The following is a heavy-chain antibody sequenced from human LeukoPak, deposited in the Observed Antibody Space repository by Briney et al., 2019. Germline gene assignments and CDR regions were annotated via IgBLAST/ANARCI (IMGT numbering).Heavy chain of an antibody. J-gene: IGHJ4*02. CDR1: GFSFSTQR. CDR3: FREGGD. V-gene: IGHV3-74*01. D-gene: IGHD3-10*01. CDR2: INIDERIT. Sequence: PGGSLRLSCVASGFSFSTQRMHWVRQAPGKGLAWVSCINIDERITGYADSVKGRFTISRDNGKNTLYLQMNSLRVEDTAIYYCFREGGDWGQGTLVTVSS.